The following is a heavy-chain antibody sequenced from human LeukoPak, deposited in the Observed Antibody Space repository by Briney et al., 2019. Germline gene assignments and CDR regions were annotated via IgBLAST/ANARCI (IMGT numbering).Heavy chain of an antibody. CDR1: GFTFSTDR. CDR3: TRDGGGYFDY. Sequence: PGGSLRLSCAASGFTFSTDRMYWVRQAPGKGLVWVSRINTDGSSTNYADSVKGRFTISRDNAKNTLYLQMNSLTAEDTAVYYCTRDGGGYFDYWGQGTLVTVSS. CDR2: INTDGSST. J-gene: IGHJ4*02. D-gene: IGHD3-16*01. V-gene: IGHV3-74*01.